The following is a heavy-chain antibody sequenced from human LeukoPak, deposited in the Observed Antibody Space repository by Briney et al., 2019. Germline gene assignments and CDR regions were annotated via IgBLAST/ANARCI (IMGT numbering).Heavy chain of an antibody. J-gene: IGHJ4*02. CDR1: GFTFSSYA. CDR3: AKPTSTGPWWYYFDY. Sequence: GSLRLSCAASGFTFSSYAMHWVRQAPGKGLEWVAVISYDGSNKYYADSVKGRFTISRDNSKNTLYLQMNSLRAEDTAVYYCAKPTSTGPWWYYFDYWGQGTLVTVSS. CDR2: ISYDGSNK. D-gene: IGHD1-1*01. V-gene: IGHV3-30-3*02.